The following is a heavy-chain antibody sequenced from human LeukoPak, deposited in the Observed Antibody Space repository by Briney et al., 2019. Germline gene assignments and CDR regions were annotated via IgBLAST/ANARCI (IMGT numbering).Heavy chain of an antibody. CDR1: GYTFTGYY. CDR2: INPNSGGT. D-gene: IGHD2-21*02. Sequence: ASVEVSCKASGYTFTGYYMHWVRQAPGQGLEWMGWINPNSGGTNYAQKFQGRVTMTRDTSISTAYMELSRLRSDDTAVYYCARNGVPRFLGDLDYWGQGTLVTVSS. J-gene: IGHJ4*02. V-gene: IGHV1-2*02. CDR3: ARNGVPRFLGDLDY.